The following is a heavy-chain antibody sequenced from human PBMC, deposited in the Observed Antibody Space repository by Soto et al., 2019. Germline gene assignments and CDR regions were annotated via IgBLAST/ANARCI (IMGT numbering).Heavy chain of an antibody. V-gene: IGHV4-59*08. CDR3: ARHGELVLTTGFDY. J-gene: IGHJ4*02. D-gene: IGHD3-9*01. CDR2: IYYSGST. Sequence: ASELLSLTCTVSGGSIGSYYGSWIRQPPGKGLEWIGYIYYSGSTNYNPSLKSRVTISVDTSKNQFSLKLSSVTAADTAVYYCARHGELVLTTGFDYWGQGTLVTVSS. CDR1: GGSIGSYY.